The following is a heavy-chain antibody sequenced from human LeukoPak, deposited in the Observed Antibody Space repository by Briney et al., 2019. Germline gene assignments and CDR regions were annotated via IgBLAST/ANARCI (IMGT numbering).Heavy chain of an antibody. Sequence: PGGSLRLSCVASEFTFSNYNMNWVRQAPGKGLEWISFISRGATDIYYADSAKGRFTISRDISKNTLYLQMNSLRAEDTAVYYCARVDSGYDPGYFDYWGQGTLVTVSS. CDR2: ISRGATDI. D-gene: IGHD5-12*01. CDR3: ARVDSGYDPGYFDY. J-gene: IGHJ4*02. CDR1: EFTFSNYN. V-gene: IGHV3-48*01.